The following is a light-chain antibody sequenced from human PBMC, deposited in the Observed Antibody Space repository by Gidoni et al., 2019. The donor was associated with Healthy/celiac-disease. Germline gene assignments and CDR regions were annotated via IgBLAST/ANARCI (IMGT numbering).Light chain of an antibody. CDR2: VAS. J-gene: IGKJ1*01. Sequence: IVMTQSPATLSVSPGERATLSCRASQSVSSNLAWYQQKPGQAPRLLIYVASTRATGIPARFSGRGSGTEFTLTISSLQSEDFAVYYCQQYNNWPRTFGQGTKVEIK. CDR3: QQYNNWPRT. V-gene: IGKV3-15*01. CDR1: QSVSSN.